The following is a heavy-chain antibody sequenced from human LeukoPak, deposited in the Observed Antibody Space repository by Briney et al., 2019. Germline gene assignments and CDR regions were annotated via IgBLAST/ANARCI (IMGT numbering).Heavy chain of an antibody. D-gene: IGHD2-15*01. V-gene: IGHV3-21*01. J-gene: IGHJ3*02. CDR3: ARDDCSGGSCRPDAFDI. CDR2: ISRSSSYI. CDR1: GFTFSSYS. Sequence: GGSLRLSCAASGFTFSSYSMNWVRQAPGKGLEWVSSISRSSSYIYYADSVKGRFTISRDNAKNSLYLQMNSLRAEDTAVYYCARDDCSGGSCRPDAFDIWGQGTMATVSS.